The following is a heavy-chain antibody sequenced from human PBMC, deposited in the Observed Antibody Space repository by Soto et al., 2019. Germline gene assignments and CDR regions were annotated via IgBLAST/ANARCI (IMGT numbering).Heavy chain of an antibody. V-gene: IGHV2-5*02. CDR3: AHKDRSSWYNWFDP. D-gene: IGHD6-13*01. J-gene: IGHJ5*02. Sequence: QITLKESGPTLVKPTQTLTLTCTFSGFSLSTSGVGVGWIRQPPGKALEWLALIYWDDDKRYSPSLKSRLTITKDTSKNQVVLTMTDMDPVDTATYYCAHKDRSSWYNWFDPWGQGTLVTVSS. CDR2: IYWDDDK. CDR1: GFSLSTSGVG.